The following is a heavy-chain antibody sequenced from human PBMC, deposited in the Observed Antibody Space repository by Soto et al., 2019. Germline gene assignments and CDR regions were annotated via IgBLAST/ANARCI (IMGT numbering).Heavy chain of an antibody. V-gene: IGHV5-51*01. D-gene: IGHD3-22*01. CDR2: IYPGDSHT. J-gene: IGHJ4*02. Sequence: GESLKISCKGSGYSFTSYWIGWVRQMPGKGLEWMGIIYPGDSHTRYSPSFQGQVTISADKSISTAYLQWSSLKASDTAMYYCARNIYYDSSGPLYYFDYWGQGTLVTISS. CDR3: ARNIYYDSSGPLYYFDY. CDR1: GYSFTSYW.